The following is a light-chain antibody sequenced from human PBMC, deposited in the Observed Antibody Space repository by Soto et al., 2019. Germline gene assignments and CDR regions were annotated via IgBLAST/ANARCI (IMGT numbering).Light chain of an antibody. J-gene: IGKJ4*01. CDR1: QSVSSL. CDR2: GAS. V-gene: IGKV3-15*01. Sequence: EVVMTQSPATLSVSPGERATLSCRASQSVSSLLAWYQQKPGQAPRLLLYGASTRATGIPDRFSASGSGTEFALTISSLQSGDFEVYYCQKYNNWPLTFGGGTKVEIK. CDR3: QKYNNWPLT.